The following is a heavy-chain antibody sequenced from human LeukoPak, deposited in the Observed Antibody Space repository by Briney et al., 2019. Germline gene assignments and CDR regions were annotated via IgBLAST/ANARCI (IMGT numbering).Heavy chain of an antibody. Sequence: NPGGSLRLSCAASGFTFSDYYMNWIRQAPGKGLEWVSYISSSGSSIYYADSVKGRFTISRDNSKNTLYLQMNSLRAEDTAVYYCAKDEARRGSYYSGVLDYWGQGTLVTVSS. CDR2: ISSSGSSI. CDR3: AKDEARRGSYYSGVLDY. D-gene: IGHD1-26*01. CDR1: GFTFSDYY. J-gene: IGHJ4*02. V-gene: IGHV3-11*01.